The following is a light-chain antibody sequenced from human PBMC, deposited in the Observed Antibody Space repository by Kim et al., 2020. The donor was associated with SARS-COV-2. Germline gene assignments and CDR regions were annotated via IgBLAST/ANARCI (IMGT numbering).Light chain of an antibody. CDR3: QQYYSYPPWT. CDR1: QGSSSY. J-gene: IGKJ1*01. Sequence: STGDRVTITCRARQGSSSYLAWYQQKPGKAPKLLIYAASTLQSGVPSRFSGSGSGTDFSLAISCLQSEDCATYYCQQYYSYPPWTFGQGTKVDIK. CDR2: AAS. V-gene: IGKV1-8*01.